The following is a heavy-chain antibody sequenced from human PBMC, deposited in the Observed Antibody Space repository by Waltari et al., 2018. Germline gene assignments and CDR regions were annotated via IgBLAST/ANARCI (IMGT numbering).Heavy chain of an antibody. D-gene: IGHD3-10*01. CDR3: ARASVDEGYNRGSYYYYGMDV. CDR1: GGSLSSGSYY. Sequence: QVQLQESGPGLVKPSQTLSLTCTVSGGSLSSGSYYWSWIRQPAGTGLGWIWRIYTSGSTNYNPSLKSRVTISVDTSKNQFSLKLSSVTAADTAVYYCARASVDEGYNRGSYYYYGMDVWGQGTTVTVSS. J-gene: IGHJ6*02. CDR2: IYTSGST. V-gene: IGHV4-61*02.